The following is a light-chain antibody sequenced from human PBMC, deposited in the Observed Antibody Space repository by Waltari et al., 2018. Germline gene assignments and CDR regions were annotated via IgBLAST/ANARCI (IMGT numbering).Light chain of an antibody. CDR1: QSISSW. CDR2: KAS. V-gene: IGKV1-5*03. J-gene: IGKJ2*02. CDR3: QQYNSYSQGT. Sequence: DIQMTQSPSTLSASVGDRVTITCRASQSISSWLAWYQQKPGKAPKLLIYKASSLESGVPSRFSGSGSGTEFTLTINSLQPDDFATYYCQQYNSYSQGTFGQGTKLEIK.